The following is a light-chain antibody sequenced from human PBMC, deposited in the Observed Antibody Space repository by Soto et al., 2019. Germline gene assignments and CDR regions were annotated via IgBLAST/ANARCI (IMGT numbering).Light chain of an antibody. CDR1: QSVSRN. CDR3: QPYNNWPLT. Sequence: EIVMTQSPATLSVSPGERATLSCRASQSVSRNLAWYQQKPGQAPRLLIYGASSRATGIPDRFSGSRSGAEFTLTINSLQSEDFAVYYCQPYNNWPLTFGGGTKVDIK. V-gene: IGKV3D-15*01. J-gene: IGKJ4*01. CDR2: GAS.